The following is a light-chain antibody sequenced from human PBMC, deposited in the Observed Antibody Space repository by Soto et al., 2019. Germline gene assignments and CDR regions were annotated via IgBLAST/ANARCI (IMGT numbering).Light chain of an antibody. Sequence: EIVLTQSPGTLSLSPVERATLSGMASQSVSSIYLAWYQQKPGQAPSLLIYATSSRATGIPDRFSGSGSGTDFSLTISRLEPEDFAVYYCQQYGSSPITFGQGTRLEIK. CDR2: ATS. V-gene: IGKV3-20*01. J-gene: IGKJ5*01. CDR1: QSVSSIY. CDR3: QQYGSSPIT.